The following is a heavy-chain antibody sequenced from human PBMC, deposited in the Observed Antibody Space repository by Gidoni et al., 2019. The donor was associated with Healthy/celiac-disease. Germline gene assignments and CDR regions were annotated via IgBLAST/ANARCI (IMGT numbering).Heavy chain of an antibody. D-gene: IGHD6-19*01. V-gene: IGHV4-4*07. CDR3: ARLAVAGTAFDY. CDR2: IYTSGST. CDR1: GGLISSYY. J-gene: IGHJ4*02. Sequence: QVQLQESGPGLVTPSETLSSTCPVSGGLISSYYWRWIRPPAGKGLEWIVRIYTSGSTNYNPSLKSRVTMSVDTSKNQFSLKLSSVTAADTAVYYCARLAVAGTAFDYWGQGTLVTVSS.